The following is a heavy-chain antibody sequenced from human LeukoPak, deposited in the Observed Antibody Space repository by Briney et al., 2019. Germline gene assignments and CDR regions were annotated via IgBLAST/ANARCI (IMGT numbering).Heavy chain of an antibody. CDR1: GFTFSSYS. CDR3: ARLFGGYYDSSGYPDY. Sequence: GGSLRLSCGASGFTFSSYSMNWVRQAPGKGLEWVSSISSSSSYIYYADSVKGRFTISRDNAKNSLDLQMNSLRAEDTAVYYCARLFGGYYDSSGYPDYWGQGTLVTVSS. D-gene: IGHD3-22*01. J-gene: IGHJ4*02. V-gene: IGHV3-21*01. CDR2: ISSSSSYI.